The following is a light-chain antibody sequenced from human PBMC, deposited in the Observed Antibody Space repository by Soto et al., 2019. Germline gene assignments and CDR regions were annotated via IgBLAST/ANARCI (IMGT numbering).Light chain of an antibody. CDR3: FSYTSSGTYV. Sequence: QSVLAQPASVSGSPEQSILISCTGTSSEVGNYKYVSWYQQHPGKAPNLMIYEVSNRPSGVSNRFSGSKTGNTASLTISGLQAEDETDYYCFSYTSSGTYVFGTGTKVTVL. CDR1: SSEVGNYKY. J-gene: IGLJ1*01. CDR2: EVS. V-gene: IGLV2-14*01.